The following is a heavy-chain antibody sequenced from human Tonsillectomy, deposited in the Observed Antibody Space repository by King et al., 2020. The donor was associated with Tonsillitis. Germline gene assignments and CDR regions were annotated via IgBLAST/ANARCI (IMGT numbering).Heavy chain of an antibody. CDR2: ISGGGGST. D-gene: IGHD2-15*01. CDR1: GFTFSSYA. CDR3: AKDLGGPYSYYYYGMDV. Sequence: VQLVESGGGLVQPGGSLRLSCAASGFTFSSYAMSWVRQAPGKGLEWVSAISGGGGSTYYADSVKGRFTISRDNSKNTLYLQMNSLRAEDTAVYYCAKDLGGPYSYYYYGMDVWGQGTTVTVSS. V-gene: IGHV3-23*04. J-gene: IGHJ6*02.